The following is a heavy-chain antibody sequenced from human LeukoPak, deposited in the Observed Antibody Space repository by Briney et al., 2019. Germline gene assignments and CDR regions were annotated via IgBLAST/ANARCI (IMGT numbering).Heavy chain of an antibody. V-gene: IGHV3-23*01. Sequence: GGSLRLSCTASGFSFAKYIMTWVRHGPGKGLEWVSSIRGGGDVTFYADSVKGRFTISRDNSKNTLYLQMNSLRAEDTAVYYCAKDVWGQGYFDYWGQGTLVTVSS. CDR2: IRGGGDVT. CDR3: AKDVWGQGYFDY. CDR1: GFSFAKYI. D-gene: IGHD3-16*01. J-gene: IGHJ4*02.